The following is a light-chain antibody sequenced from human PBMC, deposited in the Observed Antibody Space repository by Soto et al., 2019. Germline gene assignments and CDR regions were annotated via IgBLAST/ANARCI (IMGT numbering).Light chain of an antibody. J-gene: IGKJ5*01. Sequence: ENVLTQSPGTLSLSPGETATLSCRAGQSVSSSYLAWYQQKPGQAPRLLIYGASSRATGIPDRFSGSGSGTDFTLTISRLEPEDFAMYYCHQYGSSPPVTFGQGTRLEIK. V-gene: IGKV3-20*01. CDR2: GAS. CDR1: QSVSSSY. CDR3: HQYGSSPPVT.